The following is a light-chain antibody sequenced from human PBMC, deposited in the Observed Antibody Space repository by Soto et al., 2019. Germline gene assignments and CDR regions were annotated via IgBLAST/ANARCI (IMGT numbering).Light chain of an antibody. J-gene: IGKJ4*01. CDR1: QSVSSSY. CDR2: GAS. Sequence: EIVLTQSPGTLSLSPGERATLSCRASQSVSSSYLAWYQQKPGQAPRLLIYGASSRATGIPDRFSGSGSGTDFTLTTSRLEPEDFVVYYCQQYSNWPLLSFGGGTKVDIK. V-gene: IGKV3-20*01. CDR3: QQYSNWPLLS.